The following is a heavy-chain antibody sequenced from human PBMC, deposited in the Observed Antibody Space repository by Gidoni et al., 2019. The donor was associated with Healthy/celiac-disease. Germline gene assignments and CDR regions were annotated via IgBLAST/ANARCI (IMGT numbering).Heavy chain of an antibody. CDR1: GGTFSTYG. Sequence: QVQLVQSGAEVKTPGSSVKVSCKASGGTFSTYGISWVRQAPGPGLEWVGGIVPVFGTGDYAQKFQGRVTITADESTSTAYMELSNLRSEDTAVYYCARKGERWDVLEKFYFGVDGWGQGTTVTVSS. CDR3: ARKGERWDVLEKFYFGVDG. J-gene: IGHJ6*02. D-gene: IGHD3-10*01. V-gene: IGHV1-69*01. CDR2: IVPVFGTG.